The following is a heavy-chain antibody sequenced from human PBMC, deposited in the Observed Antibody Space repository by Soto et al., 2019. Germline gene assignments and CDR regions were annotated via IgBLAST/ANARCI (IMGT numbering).Heavy chain of an antibody. J-gene: IGHJ6*02. CDR2: IYYSGST. D-gene: IGHD3-16*01. V-gene: IGHV4-31*03. CDR3: ASLITPRSYYNYYGMDV. Sequence: TTETLCLTYTVSGRSISGGGYYWSWIRQHPGKGLEWIGYIYYSGSTYYNPSLKSRVTISVDTSKNQFSLKLSSVTAADTAVYYCASLITPRSYYNYYGMDVWGQGTTVTVSS. CDR1: GRSISGGGYY.